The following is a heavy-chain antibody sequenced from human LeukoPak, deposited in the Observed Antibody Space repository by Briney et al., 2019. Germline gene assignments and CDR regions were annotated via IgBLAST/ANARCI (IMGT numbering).Heavy chain of an antibody. CDR3: AKDLGRLYYYYGMDV. Sequence: GGSLRLSCAASGFTFSGYAMSWVRQAPGESLEWVSALGSGSRGSHYADSVKGRFTISRDDSKNTLYLQMHSLRAEDTAVYYCAKDLGRLYYYYGMDVWGQGTTVTVSS. V-gene: IGHV3-23*01. CDR2: LGSGSRGS. CDR1: GFTFSGYA. J-gene: IGHJ6*02. D-gene: IGHD7-27*01.